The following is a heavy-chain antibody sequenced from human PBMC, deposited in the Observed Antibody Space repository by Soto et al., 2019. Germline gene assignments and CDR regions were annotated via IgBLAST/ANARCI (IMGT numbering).Heavy chain of an antibody. CDR2: ISWTGGPI. V-gene: IGHV3-9*01. CDR1: GFNFNDYG. J-gene: IGHJ5*02. D-gene: IGHD3-3*01. CDR3: ARGGGTILAPLP. Sequence: EVQLVESGGGLVQPGRSLRLSCAASGFNFNDYGMHWVRQVPGKGLEWVSGISWTGGPIGYSDSVKGRFTISRDNAKNSLYLQMNSLRAEDTALYYCARGGGTILAPLPWGQGTLVTVSS.